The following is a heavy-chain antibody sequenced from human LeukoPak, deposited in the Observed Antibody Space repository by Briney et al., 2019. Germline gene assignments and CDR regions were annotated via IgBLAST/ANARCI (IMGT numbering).Heavy chain of an antibody. Sequence: GGSLRLSCAASGFTFSSYWMTWVRQAPGKGLEWVANIKQDGSEKYYVDSVKGRFTISRNNAKNSLYLQMNSLRAEDTAVYYCARDRRCSSTSCYYFDYWGQGTLVTVSS. V-gene: IGHV3-7*04. CDR1: GFTFSSYW. CDR3: ARDRRCSSTSCYYFDY. CDR2: IKQDGSEK. J-gene: IGHJ4*02. D-gene: IGHD2-2*01.